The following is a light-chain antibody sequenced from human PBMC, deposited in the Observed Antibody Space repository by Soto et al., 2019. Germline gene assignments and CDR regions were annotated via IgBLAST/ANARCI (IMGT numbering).Light chain of an antibody. CDR2: AAS. CDR1: QSISIN. J-gene: IGKJ5*01. Sequence: EIVMTQSPATLSVSPGERGILSCRASQSISINLAWYQQKPGQAPRLLIYAASNRATGVPARFSGSWSGTEFTLTISSLQSEDFAVYYCQQYNNWITFGQGTRLEIK. CDR3: QQYNNWIT. V-gene: IGKV3-15*01.